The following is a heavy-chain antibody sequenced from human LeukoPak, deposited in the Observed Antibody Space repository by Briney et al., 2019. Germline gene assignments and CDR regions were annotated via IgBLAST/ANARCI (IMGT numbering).Heavy chain of an antibody. V-gene: IGHV3-64*01. CDR1: GFTFSSYA. Sequence: PGGSLRLSCAASGFTFSSYAMHWVRQAPGKGLEYVSAISSNGGSTYYANSVKGRFTISRDNSKNTLYLQMGSLRAEDMAVYYCARDRGEVAATYDYWGQGTLVTVSS. CDR3: ARDRGEVAATYDY. J-gene: IGHJ4*02. CDR2: ISSNGGST. D-gene: IGHD2-15*01.